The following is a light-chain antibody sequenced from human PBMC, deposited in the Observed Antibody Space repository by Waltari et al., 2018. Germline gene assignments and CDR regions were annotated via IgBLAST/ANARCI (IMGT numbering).Light chain of an antibody. Sequence: DIQMTQSPSTLSASVGDRVAITCRASQSVNSWLAWYQQKPGKAPKLLIYKASIVESGVPSRFSGSGSGTEFTITISNLQPDDFATYYCQQYNRYSTFGQGTKVELK. J-gene: IGKJ1*01. V-gene: IGKV1-5*03. CDR3: QQYNRYST. CDR1: QSVNSW. CDR2: KAS.